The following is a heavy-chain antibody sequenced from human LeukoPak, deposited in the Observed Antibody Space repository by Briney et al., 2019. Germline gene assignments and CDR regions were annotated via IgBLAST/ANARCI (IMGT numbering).Heavy chain of an antibody. CDR1: GFTFSNYW. J-gene: IGHJ2*01. Sequence: GGSLRLSCAASGFTFSNYWMHWVRQAPGKGLEWVSGITGSSTWTYYADSVKGRFTISRDNSNNTLHLQMNSLRAEDTAIYYCARELVSLGTGYFDLWGRGTLVTVSS. D-gene: IGHD7-27*01. V-gene: IGHV3-23*01. CDR3: ARELVSLGTGYFDL. CDR2: ITGSSTWT.